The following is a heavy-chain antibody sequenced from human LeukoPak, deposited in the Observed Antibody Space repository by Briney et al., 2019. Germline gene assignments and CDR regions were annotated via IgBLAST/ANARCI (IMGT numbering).Heavy chain of an antibody. CDR2: IRYDGSNK. D-gene: IGHD1-14*01. CDR1: GFTFISYG. J-gene: IGHJ5*01. CDR3: VRLWDRWFDS. Sequence: GGSLRLSCAASGFTFISYGMHWVRQAPGKGLEWVAFIRYDGSNKYYADSVKGRFTISRDNSKNTLYLQMNSLRAKDTAVYYCVRLWDRWFDSWGQGTLVTVSS. V-gene: IGHV3-30*02.